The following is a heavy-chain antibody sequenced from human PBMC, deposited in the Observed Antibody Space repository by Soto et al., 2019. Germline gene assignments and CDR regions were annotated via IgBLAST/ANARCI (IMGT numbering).Heavy chain of an antibody. CDR1: GYTFTSYD. D-gene: IGHD1-26*01. Sequence: ASVKVSCKASGYTFTSYDMHWVRQAPGQRLEWMGWINAGNGNTKYSQKFQGRVTITRDTSASTAYMELSSLGSEDTAVYYCARDDSGYTGSHYIDYFNFWGQGTLVTVSS. CDR3: ARDDSGYTGSHYIDYFNF. J-gene: IGHJ4*02. V-gene: IGHV1-3*01. CDR2: INAGNGNT.